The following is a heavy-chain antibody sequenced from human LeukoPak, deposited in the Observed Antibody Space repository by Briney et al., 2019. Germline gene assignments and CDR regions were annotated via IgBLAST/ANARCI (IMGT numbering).Heavy chain of an antibody. CDR2: ISSSSSYI. Sequence: GGSLRLSCAASGFTFSSYSMNWVRQAPGKGPEWVSSISSSSSYIYYADSVKGRFTISRDNAKNSLYLQMNSLRAEDTAVYYCARGGSPRGICDYWGQGTLVTVSS. CDR3: ARGGSPRGICDY. J-gene: IGHJ4*02. V-gene: IGHV3-21*01. D-gene: IGHD2-15*01. CDR1: GFTFSSYS.